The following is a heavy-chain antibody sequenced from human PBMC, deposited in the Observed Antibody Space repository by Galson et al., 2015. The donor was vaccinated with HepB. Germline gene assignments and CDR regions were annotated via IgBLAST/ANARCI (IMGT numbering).Heavy chain of an antibody. CDR3: AGPPYCSGGSCYSSAFDI. CDR1: GFTFSSYS. CDR2: ISSSSSYI. Sequence: SLRLSCAASGFTFSSYSMNWVRQAPGKGLEWVSSISSSSSYIYYADSVKGRFTISRDNAKNSLYLQMNSLRAEDTAVYYCAGPPYCSGGSCYSSAFDIWGQGTMVTVSS. D-gene: IGHD2-15*01. V-gene: IGHV3-21*01. J-gene: IGHJ3*02.